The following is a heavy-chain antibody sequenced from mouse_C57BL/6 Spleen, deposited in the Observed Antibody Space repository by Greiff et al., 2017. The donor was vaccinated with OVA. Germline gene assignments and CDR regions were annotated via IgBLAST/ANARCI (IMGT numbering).Heavy chain of an antibody. CDR1: GYTFTSYW. CDR2: IDPSDSYT. Sequence: QVQLQQPGAELVMPGASVKLSCKASGYTFTSYWMHWVKQRPGQGLEWIGEIDPSDSYTNYNQKFTGKSTLTVDKSSSTAYMQLSSLTSEDSAVYYCARKGTTVVAVDVWGTGTTVTVSS. CDR3: ARKGTTVVAVDV. V-gene: IGHV1-69*01. D-gene: IGHD1-1*01. J-gene: IGHJ1*03.